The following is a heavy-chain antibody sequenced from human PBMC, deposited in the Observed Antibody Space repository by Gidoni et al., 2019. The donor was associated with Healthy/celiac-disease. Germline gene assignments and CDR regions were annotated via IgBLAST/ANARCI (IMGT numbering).Heavy chain of an antibody. CDR2: INSDGSST. D-gene: IGHD1-20*01. CDR1: GFTFSSYW. Sequence: EVQLVESGGGLVQPGGSMRLSCAASGFTFSSYWMHWVRQAPGKGLVWSSRINSDGSSTSYADSVKGRFTISRDNAKNTLYLQMNSLRAEDTAVYYCAREVLRYNWKLGGPDYWGQGTLVTVSS. CDR3: AREVLRYNWKLGGPDY. J-gene: IGHJ4*02. V-gene: IGHV3-74*01.